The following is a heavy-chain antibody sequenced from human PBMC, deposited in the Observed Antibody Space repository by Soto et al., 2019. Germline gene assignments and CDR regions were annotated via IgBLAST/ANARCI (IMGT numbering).Heavy chain of an antibody. CDR1: GGSISSGGYY. CDR3: AKEGGSGYDRGGWFDP. D-gene: IGHD5-12*01. V-gene: IGHV4-31*01. Sequence: QVQLQESGPGLVKPSQTLSLTCTVSGGSISSGGYYWSWIRQHPGKGLEWIGYIYYSGSTYYNPSLRSSVNTSLATTKDTSTLKVGSVIAGDTAVDSAAKEGGSGYDRGGWFDPWGQGTLVTVSS. CDR2: IYYSGST. J-gene: IGHJ5*02.